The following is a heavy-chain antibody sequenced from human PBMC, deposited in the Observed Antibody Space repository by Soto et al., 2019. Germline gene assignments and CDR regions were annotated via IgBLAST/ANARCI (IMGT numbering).Heavy chain of an antibody. J-gene: IGHJ3*02. CDR1: GGSISSYY. CDR2: IYYSGST. V-gene: IGHV4-59*01. Sequence: SETLSLTCTVSGGSISSYYWSWIRQPPGKGLEWIGYIYYSGSTNYNPSLKSRVTISVDTSKNQFSLKLSSVTAADTAVYYCARGGSGYDLDAFDIWGQGTMVTVSS. CDR3: ARGGSGYDLDAFDI. D-gene: IGHD5-12*01.